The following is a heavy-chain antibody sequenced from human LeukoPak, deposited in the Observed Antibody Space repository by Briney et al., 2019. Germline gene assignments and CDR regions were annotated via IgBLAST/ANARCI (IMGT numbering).Heavy chain of an antibody. V-gene: IGHV4-30-4*08. J-gene: IGHJ2*01. Sequence: SQTLSLTCTVSGGSISSGDYYWSWIRQPPGKGLEWIGYIYYSGSTYYNPSLKSRVTISVDTSKNQFSLKLSSVTAADTAVYYCASLWVIAPWEMGDWYFGLWGRGTLVTVSS. CDR2: IYYSGST. CDR1: GGSISSGDYY. CDR3: ASLWVIAPWEMGDWYFGL. D-gene: IGHD2-21*01.